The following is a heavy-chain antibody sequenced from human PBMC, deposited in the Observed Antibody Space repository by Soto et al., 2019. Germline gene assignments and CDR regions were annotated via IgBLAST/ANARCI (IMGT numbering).Heavy chain of an antibody. CDR2: IYYRGNT. V-gene: IGHV4-39*02. D-gene: IGHD2-15*01. J-gene: IGHJ4*02. CDR3: AREGGGYCSGGSCQVDY. CDR1: GGSISSSSYY. Sequence: QLQLQESGPGLVKPSETLSLTCTVSGGSISSSSYYWGWIRQPPGKGLEWIGSIYYRGNTYHTPSLKSRVTISVDTSKNQFSLKRSAVTAADTAVYYCAREGGGYCSGGSCQVDYWGQGTLVTVSS.